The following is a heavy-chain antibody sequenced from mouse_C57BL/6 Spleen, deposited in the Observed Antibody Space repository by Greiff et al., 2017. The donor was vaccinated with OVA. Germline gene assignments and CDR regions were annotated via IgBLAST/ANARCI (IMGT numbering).Heavy chain of an antibody. Sequence: EVQLQQSGPELVKPGASVKISCKASGYTFTDYYMNWVKQSHGKSLEWIGDINPNNGGTSYNQKFKGKATLTVDKSSSTASMALRSLTSEDSAVYDCARRGGYSNSYYFDYWGQGTTLTVSS. J-gene: IGHJ2*01. CDR2: INPNNGGT. V-gene: IGHV1-26*01. CDR1: GYTFTDYY. D-gene: IGHD2-5*01. CDR3: ARRGGYSNSYYFDY.